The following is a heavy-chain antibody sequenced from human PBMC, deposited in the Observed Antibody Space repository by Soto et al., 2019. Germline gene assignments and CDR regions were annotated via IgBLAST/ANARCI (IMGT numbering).Heavy chain of an antibody. CDR3: AKGGITMAWNYYYYGMDV. J-gene: IGHJ6*02. CDR2: IIPTGST. Sequence: SETLSLTCAVSGASVSGQYWSWIRQPPGKGLEWVGEIIPTGSTTYNPSLKSRLRISLDTSKNHFSLNLSSVSAADTAVYYCAKGGITMAWNYYYYGMDVWGQGTTVPVSS. D-gene: IGHD3-10*01. CDR1: GASVSGQY. V-gene: IGHV4-34*01.